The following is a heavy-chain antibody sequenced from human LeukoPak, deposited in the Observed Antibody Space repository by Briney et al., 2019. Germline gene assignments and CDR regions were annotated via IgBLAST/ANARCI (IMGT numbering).Heavy chain of an antibody. V-gene: IGHV3-43D*03. J-gene: IGHJ4*02. CDR3: AKEAHGYNYYFDY. CDR2: ISWDGGST. CDR1: GFTFNDYA. Sequence: SGGSLRLSCAASGFTFNDYAMHWVRQAPGKGLKWVSLISWDGGSTYYADSVKGRFTISRDNSKNSLYLQMNSLRVEDTASYYCAKEAHGYNYYFDYWGQGTLVTVSS. D-gene: IGHD5-24*01.